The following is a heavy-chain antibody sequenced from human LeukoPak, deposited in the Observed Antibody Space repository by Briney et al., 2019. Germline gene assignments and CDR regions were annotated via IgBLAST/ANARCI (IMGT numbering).Heavy chain of an antibody. J-gene: IGHJ4*02. Sequence: PSETLSLTCTVSGGSINNSTYSWGWIRQPPGKGLEWIGSIYYSGISYYNPSLKSRVTISVETSKNQFSLKLSSVTAADTAVYYCARLARSGWYGVDYWGQGTLVTVSS. CDR3: ARLARSGWYGVDY. CDR2: IYYSGIS. V-gene: IGHV4-39*01. CDR1: GGSINNSTYS. D-gene: IGHD6-19*01.